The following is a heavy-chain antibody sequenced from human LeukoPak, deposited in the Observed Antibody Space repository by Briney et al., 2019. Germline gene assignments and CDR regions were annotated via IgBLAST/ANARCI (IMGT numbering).Heavy chain of an antibody. D-gene: IGHD5-18*01. Sequence: ASVKVSCKASGYTFTSYGISWVRQAPGQGLEWMGWISAYNGNTNYAQKFQGRVTMTTDTSTSTAYMELRSLRSDDTAVYYCARSGYSYGYAHFDYWGQGTLVTVSS. CDR2: ISAYNGNT. CDR1: GYTFTSYG. V-gene: IGHV1-18*01. J-gene: IGHJ4*02. CDR3: ARSGYSYGYAHFDY.